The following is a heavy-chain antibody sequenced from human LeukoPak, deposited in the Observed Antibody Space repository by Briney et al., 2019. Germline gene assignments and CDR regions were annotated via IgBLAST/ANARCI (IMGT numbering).Heavy chain of an antibody. J-gene: IGHJ6*03. V-gene: IGHV3-48*01. D-gene: IGHD3-22*01. Sequence: GGSLRLSCAASGFTFSSYSMNWVRQAPGKGLEWVSYISSSSSTMYYADSVKGRFTISRDNAKNSLYLQMNSLRAEDTAVYYCARDRMIVVGTIYYYYMDVWGKGTTVTVSS. CDR2: ISSSSSTM. CDR1: GFTFSSYS. CDR3: ARDRMIVVGTIYYYYMDV.